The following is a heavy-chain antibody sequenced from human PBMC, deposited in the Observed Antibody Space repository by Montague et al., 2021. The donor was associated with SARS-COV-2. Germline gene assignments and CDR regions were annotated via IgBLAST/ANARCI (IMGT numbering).Heavy chain of an antibody. D-gene: IGHD3-10*01. CDR1: GFTFSSYA. Sequence: SLRLSCAASGFTFSSYAMHWVRQAPGKGLEWVAVISYDGSNKYYADSVKGRFTISRDNSKNTLYLQMNSLRAEDTAVYYCASSLVWFELDYWGQGTLVTVSS. CDR2: ISYDGSNK. CDR3: ASSLVWFELDY. V-gene: IGHV3-30*04. J-gene: IGHJ4*02.